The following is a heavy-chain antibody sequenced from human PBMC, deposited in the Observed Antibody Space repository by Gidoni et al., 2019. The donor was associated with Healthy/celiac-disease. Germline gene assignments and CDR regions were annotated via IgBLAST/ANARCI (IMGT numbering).Heavy chain of an antibody. J-gene: IGHJ3*02. CDR2: INSDWSST. CDR1: DFTFSSYW. Sequence: EVQLVESGGGLVQPGGSLRLSCAASDFTFSSYWMHWVRQAPGKGLVWVSRINSDWSSTSYADSVKGRFTISRDNAKNTLYLQMNSLRAEDTAVYYCARVVGATTGAFDIWGQGTMVTVSS. CDR3: ARVVGATTGAFDI. V-gene: IGHV3-74*01. D-gene: IGHD1-26*01.